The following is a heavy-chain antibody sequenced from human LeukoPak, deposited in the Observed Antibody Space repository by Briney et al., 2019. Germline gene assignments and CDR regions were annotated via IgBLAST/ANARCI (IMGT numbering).Heavy chain of an antibody. CDR2: IYYSGST. CDR3: ARGTPHTYYDILTGYIWFDP. J-gene: IGHJ5*02. Sequence: PSETLSLTCTVSGGSISSYYWSWIRQPPGKGLEWIGYIYYSGSTNYNPSLKSRVTISVDTSKNQFSLKLSSVTAADTAVYYCARGTPHTYYDILTGYIWFDPWGQGTLVTVSS. CDR1: GGSISSYY. D-gene: IGHD3-9*01. V-gene: IGHV4-59*01.